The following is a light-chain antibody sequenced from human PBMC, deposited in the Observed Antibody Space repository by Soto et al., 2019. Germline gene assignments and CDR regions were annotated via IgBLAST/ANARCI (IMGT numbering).Light chain of an antibody. CDR1: SSDVGGYNY. CDR2: EVS. J-gene: IGLJ3*02. CDR3: SSYTTSSTHWV. V-gene: IGLV2-14*01. Sequence: QSALTQPASVSGSPGQSITISCTGTSSDVGGYNYVSWYQQHPGKAPKFMIYEVSNRHSGVSNRFSGSKSGNTASLTISGLQAEDEADYYCSSYTTSSTHWVFGGGTKVTVL.